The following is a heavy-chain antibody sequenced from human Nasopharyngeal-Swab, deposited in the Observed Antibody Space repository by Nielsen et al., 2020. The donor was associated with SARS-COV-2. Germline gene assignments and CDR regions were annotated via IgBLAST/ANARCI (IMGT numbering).Heavy chain of an antibody. CDR2: IYSGGST. D-gene: IGHD2-2*01. CDR1: GFTVSSNH. J-gene: IGHJ6*02. Sequence: GESLKISCAASGFTVSSNHMSWVRQAPGKGLEWVSVIYSGGSTYYADSVKGRFTISRDNSKNTLYLQMNSLRAEDTAVYYCARVPCSSTSCYVGGYGMDVWGQGTTVTVSS. CDR3: ARVPCSSTSCYVGGYGMDV. V-gene: IGHV3-53*01.